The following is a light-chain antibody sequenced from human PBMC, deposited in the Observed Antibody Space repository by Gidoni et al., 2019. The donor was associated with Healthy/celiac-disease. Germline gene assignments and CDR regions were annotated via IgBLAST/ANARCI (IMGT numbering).Light chain of an antibody. V-gene: IGKV3-15*01. CDR2: GES. CDR3: QQYNNWPRT. Sequence: ELLLPPSPATLPVSPGERATLACRASQSVSSNLAWYQKKPGQAPRLLIYGESTRATGIPARFSGSGSGKEFTLTISSLQSEDFAVYYCQQYNNWPRTFGQGTKVEIK. CDR1: QSVSSN. J-gene: IGKJ1*01.